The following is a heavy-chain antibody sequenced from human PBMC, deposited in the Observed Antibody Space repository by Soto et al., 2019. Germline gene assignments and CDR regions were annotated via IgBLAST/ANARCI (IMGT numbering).Heavy chain of an antibody. CDR1: GFTFSDYW. D-gene: IGHD3-10*01. V-gene: IGHV3-74*01. CDR3: ARGVRGHYGKDV. CDR2: INGDGSST. Sequence: PGGSLRLSCAASGFTFSDYWIHWVRQAPGKGLMWVSRINGDGSSTNYADSVKGRFTISRDNANNTLYLQMNSLRAEDTAVYYCARGVRGHYGKDVWGQGTTVTGSS. J-gene: IGHJ6*02.